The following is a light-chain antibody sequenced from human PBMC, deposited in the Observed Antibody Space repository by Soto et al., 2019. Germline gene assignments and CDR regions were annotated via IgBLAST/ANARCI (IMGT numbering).Light chain of an antibody. CDR2: EVS. V-gene: IGLV2-14*01. J-gene: IGLJ1*01. CDR1: SSDVGGYKY. Sequence: QSALTQPASVSGSPGQSITISCTGTSSDVGGYKYVSWYQQHPGKAPKLMIYEVSNRPSGVSNRFSGSKSGNTASLTISGLQAEDEAVYYCRSYTSSSTLDVFGTGTKLTVL. CDR3: RSYTSSSTLDV.